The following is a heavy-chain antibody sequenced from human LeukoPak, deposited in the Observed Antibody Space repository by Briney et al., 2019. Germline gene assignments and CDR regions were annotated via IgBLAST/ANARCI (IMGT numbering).Heavy chain of an antibody. Sequence: ASVKVSCKASGYTFTSYGFTWVRQAPGQGLEWMGWISAYNGNTNYAQKLQGRVTMTTDTSTSTAYMELRSLRSDDTAVYYCARDLREGRYFDWYDAFDIWGQGTMVTVSS. V-gene: IGHV1-18*01. CDR3: ARDLREGRYFDWYDAFDI. D-gene: IGHD3-9*01. CDR1: GYTFTSYG. CDR2: ISAYNGNT. J-gene: IGHJ3*02.